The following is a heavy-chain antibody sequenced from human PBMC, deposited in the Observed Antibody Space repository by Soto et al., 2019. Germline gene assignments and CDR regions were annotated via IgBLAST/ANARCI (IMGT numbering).Heavy chain of an antibody. CDR3: ARETLTYYYDSSGYRPRWSFDY. Sequence: SVKVSCKASGGTFSSYAISWVRQAPGQGLEWMGGIIPIFGTANYAQKFKGRVTITADESTSTAYMELSSLRSEDTAVYYCARETLTYYYDSSGYRPRWSFDYWGQGTLVTVSS. V-gene: IGHV1-69*13. D-gene: IGHD3-22*01. CDR2: IIPIFGTA. J-gene: IGHJ4*02. CDR1: GGTFSSYA.